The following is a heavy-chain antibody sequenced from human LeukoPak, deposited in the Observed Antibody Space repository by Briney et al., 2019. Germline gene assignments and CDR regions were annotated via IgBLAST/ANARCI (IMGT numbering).Heavy chain of an antibody. Sequence: PSQTLSLTCTVSGGSISSGGYYWSWIRQHPGKGLEWIGYIYYSGSTYYNPSLKSRVTISVDTSKNQFSLKLSSVTAADTAVYYCAGDYYGSGSPGYWGQGTLVTVSS. CDR1: GGSISSGGYY. CDR3: AGDYYGSGSPGY. CDR2: IYYSGST. V-gene: IGHV4-31*03. D-gene: IGHD3-10*01. J-gene: IGHJ4*02.